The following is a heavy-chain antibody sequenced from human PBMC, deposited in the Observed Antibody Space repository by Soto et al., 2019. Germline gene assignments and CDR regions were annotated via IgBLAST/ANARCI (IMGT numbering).Heavy chain of an antibody. CDR3: AREGNYDLTRGAFDI. D-gene: IGHD3-3*01. CDR1: GGSFSGYY. Sequence: SETLSLTCAVYGGSFSGYYWSWIRQPPGKGLEWIGEINHSGSTNYNPSLKSRVTISVDTSKNQFSLKLSSVTAADTAVYYCAREGNYDLTRGAFDIWGQGTMVTVSS. J-gene: IGHJ3*02. V-gene: IGHV4-34*01. CDR2: INHSGST.